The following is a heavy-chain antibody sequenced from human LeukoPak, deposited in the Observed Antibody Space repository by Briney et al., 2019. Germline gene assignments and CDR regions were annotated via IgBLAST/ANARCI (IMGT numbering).Heavy chain of an antibody. J-gene: IGHJ4*02. Sequence: KPSETLSLTCTVSGYSISTGYYWDWIRQPPGKGLEWIGTFYHGGSTYYNPSLKSRVTISVDTSKNQFSLNLTSVTAADTAVCYCARAMSIAARLRTIFDYWGQGTLVTVSS. CDR2: FYHGGST. V-gene: IGHV4-38-2*02. CDR3: ARAMSIAARLRTIFDY. D-gene: IGHD6-6*01. CDR1: GYSISTGYY.